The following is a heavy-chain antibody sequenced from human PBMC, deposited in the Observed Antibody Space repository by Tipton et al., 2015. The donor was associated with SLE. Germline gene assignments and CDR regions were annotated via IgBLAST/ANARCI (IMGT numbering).Heavy chain of an antibody. CDR3: ARLEDPFGIFGVPKGWFDP. V-gene: IGHV4-59*01. J-gene: IGHJ5*02. Sequence: TLSLTCTISGGSISTYFWSWIRQPPGKGLEWIGYVYYSGSTHYNPSLTSRVSMSVDTSKNQFSLKLTSVTPADTAVYYCARLEDPFGIFGVPKGWFDPWGQGTLVTVSS. CDR1: GGSISTYF. D-gene: IGHD3-3*02. CDR2: VYYSGST.